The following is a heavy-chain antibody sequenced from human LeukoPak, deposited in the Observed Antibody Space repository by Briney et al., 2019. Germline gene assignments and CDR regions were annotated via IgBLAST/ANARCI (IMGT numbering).Heavy chain of an antibody. CDR2: IIPILGIA. Sequence: ASVKVSCKASGGTFSSYAISWVRQAPGQGLEWMGRIIPILGIANYAQKFQGRVTITADKSTSTAYMELSSLRSEDTAVYYCARDWGDGYKSLFFDYWGQGTLVTVSS. J-gene: IGHJ4*02. CDR3: ARDWGDGYKSLFFDY. D-gene: IGHD5-24*01. CDR1: GGTFSSYA. V-gene: IGHV1-69*04.